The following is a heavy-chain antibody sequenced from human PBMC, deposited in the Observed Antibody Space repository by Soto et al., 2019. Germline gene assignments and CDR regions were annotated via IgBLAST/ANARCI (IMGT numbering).Heavy chain of an antibody. CDR2: IVPIYGTR. CDR3: ARDLDYYGSGSHYYYGMGV. Sequence: ASVKVSCKASGGTFSRYAFSWVRQAPGQGLEWMGGIVPIYGTRGFAQKFQGRLTITADEPTRTAYMELSSLRSEDAAVYYCARDLDYYGSGSHYYYGMGVWGQGTTVTVSS. D-gene: IGHD3-10*01. V-gene: IGHV1-69*13. CDR1: GGTFSRYA. J-gene: IGHJ6*02.